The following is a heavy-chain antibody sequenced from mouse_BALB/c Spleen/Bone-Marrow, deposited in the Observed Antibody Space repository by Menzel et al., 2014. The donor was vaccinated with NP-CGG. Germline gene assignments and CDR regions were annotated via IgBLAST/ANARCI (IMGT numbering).Heavy chain of an antibody. J-gene: IGHJ3*01. CDR1: GYTFTNYW. Sequence: VKVVESGAELVRPGTSVKMSCKAAGYTFTNYWIGWIKQRPGHGLEWIGDIYPGGGYTNYNEKFQGKATLTADTSSSTAYTQLSSLTSEDSAIFYCAIRGDISGYGFAYWGQGTLVTVSA. V-gene: IGHV1-63*02. CDR3: AIRGDISGYGFAY. D-gene: IGHD3-2*01. CDR2: IYPGGGYT.